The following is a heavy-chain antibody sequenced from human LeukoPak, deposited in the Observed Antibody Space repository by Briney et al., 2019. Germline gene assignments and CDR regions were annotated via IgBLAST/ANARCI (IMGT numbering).Heavy chain of an antibody. D-gene: IGHD3-10*01. Sequence: GGSLRLSCAASGFTLSSYDMHWVRQATGEGLEWVSMIYKAGNTYYTGSVKGRFTISRENAKNSLYLQMNSLTAGDTAVYYCAREVSGSNDAFDIWGPGTMVTVSS. V-gene: IGHV3-13*01. J-gene: IGHJ3*02. CDR3: AREVSGSNDAFDI. CDR1: GFTLSSYD. CDR2: IYKAGNT.